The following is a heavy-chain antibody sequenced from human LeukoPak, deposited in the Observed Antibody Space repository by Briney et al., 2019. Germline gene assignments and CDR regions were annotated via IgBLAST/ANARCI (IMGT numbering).Heavy chain of an antibody. D-gene: IGHD3-22*01. V-gene: IGHV1-69*05. CDR2: IIPIFGTA. CDR1: GGTFSSYA. CDR3: AGESSGYYYGGY. Sequence: SVTVSCKASGGTFSSYAISWVRQAPGQGLEWMAGIIPIFGTANYAQKFQGRVTITTDESTSTAYMELSSLRSEDTAVYYCAGESSGYYYGGYWGQGTLVTVSS. J-gene: IGHJ4*02.